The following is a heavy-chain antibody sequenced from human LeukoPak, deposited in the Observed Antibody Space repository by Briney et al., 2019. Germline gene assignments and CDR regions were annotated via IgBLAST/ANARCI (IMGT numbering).Heavy chain of an antibody. CDR3: ARQSFKGSGTYLFDY. D-gene: IGHD3-10*01. V-gene: IGHV4-39*01. CDR2: IYYTGST. CDR1: GDSISSTNYY. Sequence: SETLSLTCTVSGDSISSTNYYWGWIRQPPGGGLERIGRIYYTGSTYYNQSLKSPVTISVDTSKNQLSLKLSSVTAADTAVYYCARQSFKGSGTYLFDYWGQGTLVTVSS. J-gene: IGHJ4*02.